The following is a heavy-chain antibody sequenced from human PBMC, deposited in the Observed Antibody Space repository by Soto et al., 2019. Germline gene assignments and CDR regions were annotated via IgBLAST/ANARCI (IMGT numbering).Heavy chain of an antibody. Sequence: VEVSRKAFGGPLSRRTNSLVRQAPRQRLEVMGRIIPILGIANYAQKFQGRVTITADKSTSTAYMELSSLRSEDTAVYYCARGSRRHYCSGGSCYHDFDYWGQGTLVTVSS. J-gene: IGHJ4*02. D-gene: IGHD2-15*01. CDR1: GGPLSRRT. CDR3: ARGSRRHYCSGGSCYHDFDY. V-gene: IGHV1-69*02. CDR2: IIPILGIA.